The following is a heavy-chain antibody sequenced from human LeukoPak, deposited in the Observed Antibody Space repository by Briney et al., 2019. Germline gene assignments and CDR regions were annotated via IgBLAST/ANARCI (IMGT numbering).Heavy chain of an antibody. D-gene: IGHD3-9*01. Sequence: SETLSLTCTVSGGSISSSSYYWGWIRQPPGKGLEWIGSIYYSGSTYYNPSLKSRVTISVDTSKNQFSLKLSSVTAADTAVYYCARIILTTNFYFDYWGQGTLVTVSS. J-gene: IGHJ4*02. CDR1: GGSISSSSYY. CDR3: ARIILTTNFYFDY. CDR2: IYYSGST. V-gene: IGHV4-39*07.